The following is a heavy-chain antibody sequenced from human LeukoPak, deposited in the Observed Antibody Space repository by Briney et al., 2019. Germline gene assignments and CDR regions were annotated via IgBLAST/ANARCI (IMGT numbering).Heavy chain of an antibody. D-gene: IGHD3-10*01. Sequence: SETLSLTCTVSGGSISSYYWSWIRQPAGKGLEWIGRIYTSGSTNYNPSLESRVTMSVDTSKNQFSLKLSSVTAADTAVYYCARDGTYYYGSGTMVYWFDPWGQGTLVTVSS. CDR2: IYTSGST. CDR3: ARDGTYYYGSGTMVYWFDP. V-gene: IGHV4-4*07. CDR1: GGSISSYY. J-gene: IGHJ5*02.